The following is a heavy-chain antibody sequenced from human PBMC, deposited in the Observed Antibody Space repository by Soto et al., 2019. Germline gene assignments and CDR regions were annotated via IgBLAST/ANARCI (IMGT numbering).Heavy chain of an antibody. Sequence: PSETLSLTCAVSGVTISTYYWSWIRQPPGKGLEWIGYNYHSGTTNYNPSLKSRVTISVDTSKNQFSLRLTSVTAADTAIYYCVREVYLGYAHATHYWGQGTLVTV. CDR2: NYHSGTT. V-gene: IGHV4-59*01. CDR1: GVTISTYY. CDR3: VREVYLGYAHATHY. D-gene: IGHD5-12*01. J-gene: IGHJ4*02.